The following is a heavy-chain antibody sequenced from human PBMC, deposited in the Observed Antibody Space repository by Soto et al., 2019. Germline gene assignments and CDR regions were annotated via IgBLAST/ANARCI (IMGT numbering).Heavy chain of an antibody. V-gene: IGHV4-61*01. CDR1: GGSVSSGSYY. J-gene: IGHJ5*02. D-gene: IGHD3-10*01. CDR3: ARDGAGWFGARGLDP. CDR2: MYYSEST. Sequence: SETLSLTCTVSGGSVSSGSYYWSWIRQPPGKGLEWIGYMYYSESTNDNPSLKSRVTISVDTSKNQFALKLSSVTAADTAVYYAARDGAGWFGARGLDPWGQGTLVTVSS.